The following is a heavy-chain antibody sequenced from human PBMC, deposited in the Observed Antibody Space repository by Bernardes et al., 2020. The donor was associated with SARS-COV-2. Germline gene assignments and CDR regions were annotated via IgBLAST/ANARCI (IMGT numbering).Heavy chain of an antibody. V-gene: IGHV3-21*04. CDR1: GFTFSRSS. CDR2: ISCYSNYI. Sequence: GGSLRLSCAASGFTFSRSSMTWVRQAPGKGLEWVSSISCYSNYIYYANSVKGRFTISRDNSNNTLYLQMNSLRAEDTAVYYCARDQWRPDYYYGLDVWGQGTKVTVS. J-gene: IGHJ6*02. D-gene: IGHD6-19*01. CDR3: ARDQWRPDYYYGLDV.